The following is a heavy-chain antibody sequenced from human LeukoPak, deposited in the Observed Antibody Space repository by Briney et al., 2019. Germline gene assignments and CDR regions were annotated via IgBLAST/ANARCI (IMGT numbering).Heavy chain of an antibody. CDR2: ISKSGGST. V-gene: IGHV3-23*01. CDR1: GITFDNYA. Sequence: GGSLRLSCAASGITFDNYAMTWVRQGPGKGLEWVSGISKSGGSTDYADSVKGRFTISRDNSKNTLYLQMNSLRAEDTAVYYCAKPIGGVAGTDYWGQGTLVTVSS. J-gene: IGHJ4*02. CDR3: AKPIGGVAGTDY. D-gene: IGHD6-19*01.